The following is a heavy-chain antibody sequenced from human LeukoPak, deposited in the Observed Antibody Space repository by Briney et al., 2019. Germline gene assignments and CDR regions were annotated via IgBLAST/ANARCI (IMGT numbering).Heavy chain of an antibody. CDR1: GFTVSTNY. CDR2: IYSGGST. Sequence: GGSLRLSCAASGFTVSTNYMSWVRQAPGKGLEWVSIIYSGGSTSYADSVKGRFTISRDNSKNTLYLQMNSLRAEDTAVYYCAKDGGYGSGSYYPDYWGQGTLVTVSS. V-gene: IGHV3-53*01. D-gene: IGHD3-10*01. CDR3: AKDGGYGSGSYYPDY. J-gene: IGHJ4*02.